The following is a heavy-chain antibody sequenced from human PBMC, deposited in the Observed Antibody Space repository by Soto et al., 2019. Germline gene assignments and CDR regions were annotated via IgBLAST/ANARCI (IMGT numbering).Heavy chain of an antibody. CDR2: IYWDDDR. Sequence: QITLKESGPALVKPTQTLTLTCTFSGFSLTTRGVGVGWIRQPPRKALEWLALIYWDDDRRYSPSLKNRLTXTXATSKTQVVLTMTNMGPVDTATSHCAHRRTGDLIDYLGQGTLVTVSS. V-gene: IGHV2-5*02. D-gene: IGHD2-21*01. J-gene: IGHJ4*02. CDR1: GFSLTTRGVG. CDR3: AHRRTGDLIDY.